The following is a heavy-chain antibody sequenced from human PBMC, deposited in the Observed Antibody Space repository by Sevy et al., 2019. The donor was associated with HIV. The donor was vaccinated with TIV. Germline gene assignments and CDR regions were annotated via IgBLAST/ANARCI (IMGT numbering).Heavy chain of an antibody. J-gene: IGHJ6*02. CDR1: GFTVSSNY. Sequence: GGSLRLSCAASGFTVSSNYMSWVRQAPGKGLEWVSVIYSGGSTYYADSVKGRFTISRDNAKNTLYLQMNSLRAEDTAVYYCARGSRGLLWFGELSYYYYYGMDVWGQGTTVTVSS. D-gene: IGHD3-10*01. CDR3: ARGSRGLLWFGELSYYYYYGMDV. CDR2: IYSGGST. V-gene: IGHV3-53*01.